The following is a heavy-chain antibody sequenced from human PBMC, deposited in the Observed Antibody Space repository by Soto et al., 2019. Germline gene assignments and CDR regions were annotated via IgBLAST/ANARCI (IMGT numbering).Heavy chain of an antibody. D-gene: IGHD3-9*01. J-gene: IGHJ3*02. CDR3: AKVILTGYYFEPAAFDI. V-gene: IGHV3-23*01. CDR1: GFTFSSYA. CDR2: ISGSGGST. Sequence: GGSLRLSCAASGFTFSSYAMSWVRQAPGKGLEWVSAISGSGGSTYYADSVKGRFTISRDNSKNTLYLQMNSLRAEDTAVYYCAKVILTGYYFEPAAFDIWGQGTMVTVSS.